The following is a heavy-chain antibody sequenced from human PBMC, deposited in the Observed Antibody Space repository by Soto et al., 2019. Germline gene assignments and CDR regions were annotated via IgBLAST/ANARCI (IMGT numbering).Heavy chain of an antibody. Sequence: GGSLRLSCAASGFTFSSYAMHWVRQAPGKGLEWVAVISYDGSNKYYADSVKGRFTISRDNSKNTLYLQMNSLRAEDTAVYYCANSQSGSSGLADWFDPWGQGTLVTVSS. J-gene: IGHJ5*02. D-gene: IGHD6-19*01. CDR3: ANSQSGSSGLADWFDP. V-gene: IGHV3-30-3*01. CDR1: GFTFSSYA. CDR2: ISYDGSNK.